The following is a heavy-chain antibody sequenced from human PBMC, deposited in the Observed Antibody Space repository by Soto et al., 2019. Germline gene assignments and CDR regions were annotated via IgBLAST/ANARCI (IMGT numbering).Heavy chain of an antibody. Sequence: GGSLRLCCAASGFTFRTYWMHWVRQAPGKGLVWVSRITGDGSTTSYVDSVKGRFTISRDNAKNTLYLQMNSLGAEDTAVYYCARDWQYGLDVWGQGTTVTVSS. CDR3: ARDWQYGLDV. CDR1: GFTFRTYW. V-gene: IGHV3-74*01. J-gene: IGHJ6*02. CDR2: ITGDGSTT.